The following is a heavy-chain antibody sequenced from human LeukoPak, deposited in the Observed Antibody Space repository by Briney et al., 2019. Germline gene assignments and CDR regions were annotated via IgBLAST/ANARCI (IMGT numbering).Heavy chain of an antibody. V-gene: IGHV4-34*01. Sequence: SETLSLTCAIYGGSFSDYKWSWIRQPPGKGPEWLGQINHSGVVDLNLSLKSRVTISIDTSKKEISLKVCSVTAADTAVYYCARGPTDPFHDFDYWGQGTVVTVSA. D-gene: IGHD2/OR15-2a*01. CDR1: GGSFSDYK. CDR2: INHSGVV. J-gene: IGHJ4*02. CDR3: ARGPTDPFHDFDY.